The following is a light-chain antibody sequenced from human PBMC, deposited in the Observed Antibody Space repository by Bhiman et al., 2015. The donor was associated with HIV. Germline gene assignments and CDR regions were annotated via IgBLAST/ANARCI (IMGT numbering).Light chain of an antibody. CDR1: SRDVGGYDY. Sequence: QSALTQPASVSGSPGQSITISCTGTSRDVGGYDYVSWYQQHPGKAPQLMIYDVSQRPSGIPDRFSASKSGTSATLGITGLQTGDEADYYCATWDSSLSAEVFGGGTKLTVL. CDR3: ATWDSSLSAEV. V-gene: IGLV2-14*03. CDR2: DVS. J-gene: IGLJ2*01.